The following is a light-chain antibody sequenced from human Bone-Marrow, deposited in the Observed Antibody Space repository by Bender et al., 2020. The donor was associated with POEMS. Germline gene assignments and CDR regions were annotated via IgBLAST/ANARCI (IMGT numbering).Light chain of an antibody. J-gene: IGLJ2*01. CDR3: CSYAGSGTSV. CDR2: GVS. V-gene: IGLV2-14*03. CDR1: SSDVGGYKY. Sequence: QSALTQPPSVSGSPGQSITITCTGTSSDVGGYKYVSWYQQHPGKAPRLMIYGVSNRPSGVPDRFSGSKSGNTASLTISGLQAEDEADYYCCSYAGSGTSVFGGGTKLTVL.